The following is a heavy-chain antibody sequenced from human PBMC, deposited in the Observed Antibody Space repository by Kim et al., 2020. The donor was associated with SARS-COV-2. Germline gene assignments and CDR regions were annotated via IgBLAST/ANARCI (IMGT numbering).Heavy chain of an antibody. CDR1: GYTLTELS. J-gene: IGHJ6*02. V-gene: IGHV1-24*01. CDR3: ATCPAIVGAPDDYYYYYGMDV. D-gene: IGHD1-26*01. CDR2: FDPEDGET. Sequence: ASVKVSCKVSGYTLTELSMHWVRQAPGKGLEWMGGFDPEDGETIYAQKFQGRVTMTEDTSTDTAYMELSSLRSEDTDVYYCATCPAIVGAPDDYYYYYGMDVWDQGTTVTVSS.